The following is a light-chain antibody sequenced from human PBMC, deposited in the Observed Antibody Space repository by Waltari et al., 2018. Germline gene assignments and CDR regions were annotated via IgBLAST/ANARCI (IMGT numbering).Light chain of an antibody. CDR3: QQRFNWPPLT. Sequence: EIVLTQSPDILSLSPGETATLSCRASQSVSNYLAWYQQKLGQAPRLLIYDASTMAPGIPARFSGSGSGTDFTLTISGLESEDFAVYFCQQRFNWPPLTFGGGTKVEIK. CDR1: QSVSNY. CDR2: DAS. J-gene: IGKJ4*01. V-gene: IGKV3-11*01.